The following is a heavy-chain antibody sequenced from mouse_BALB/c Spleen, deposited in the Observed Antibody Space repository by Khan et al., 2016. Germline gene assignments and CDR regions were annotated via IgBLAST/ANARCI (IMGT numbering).Heavy chain of an antibody. D-gene: IGHD1-1*01. V-gene: IGHV4-1*02. CDR3: ARAGYYRYLAY. Sequence: EVELGEPGGGLVQPGGSLKLSCAASGFDFRRYWMSWVRQAPGKGLEWIGEINPDSRTINYTPSLKDKSTISRDNAKNTLYLQMSKVRSEDTALYYCARAGYYRYLAYWGQGTLVNVSA. J-gene: IGHJ3*01. CDR2: INPDSRTI. CDR1: GFDFRRYW.